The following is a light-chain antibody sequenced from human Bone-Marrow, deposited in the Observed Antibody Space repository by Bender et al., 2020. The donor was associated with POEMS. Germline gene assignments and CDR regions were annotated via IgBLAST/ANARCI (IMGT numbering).Light chain of an antibody. V-gene: IGLV3-1*01. CDR2: QNY. CDR3: QAWDSTTTAAV. Sequence: SYEVTQPSSVSVSPGQTASITCSGDRLGNKYSSWYQQKAGQSPVLVIYQNYKRPSGIPERFSGSNSGNTATLTISGAQTIDEADYYCQAWDSTTTAAVFGGGTQLTVL. J-gene: IGLJ7*01. CDR1: RLGNKY.